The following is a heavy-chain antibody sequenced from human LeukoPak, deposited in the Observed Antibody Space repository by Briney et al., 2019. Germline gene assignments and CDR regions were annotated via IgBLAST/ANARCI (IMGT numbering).Heavy chain of an antibody. D-gene: IGHD3-22*01. CDR1: GGTFSSYA. V-gene: IGHV1-69*05. CDR3: ARIYDSSGYSHFDY. J-gene: IGHJ4*02. Sequence: SVKVSCKASGGTFSSYAISWVRQAPGQGLERMGGIIPIFGTANYAQKFQGRVTITTDESTSTAYMELSSLRSEDTAVYYCARIYDSSGYSHFDYWGQGTLVTVSS. CDR2: IIPIFGTA.